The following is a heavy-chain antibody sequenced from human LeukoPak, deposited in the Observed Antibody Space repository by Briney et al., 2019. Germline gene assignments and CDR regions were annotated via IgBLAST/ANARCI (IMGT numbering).Heavy chain of an antibody. CDR3: AKDLASGSYSDY. D-gene: IGHD1-26*01. V-gene: IGHV3-30*02. CDR1: GFTFSSYG. Sequence: GGSLRLSCAASGFTFSSYGMHWVRQAPGKGLEWVALIRYDGSNKYYADSVKGRFTISRDNSKNTLYLQMNSLRAEDTAVYYCAKDLASGSYSDYWGQGTLVTVSS. CDR2: IRYDGSNK. J-gene: IGHJ4*02.